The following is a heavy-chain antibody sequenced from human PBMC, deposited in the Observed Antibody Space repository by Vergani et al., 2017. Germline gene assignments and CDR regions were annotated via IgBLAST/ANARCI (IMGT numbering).Heavy chain of an antibody. CDR1: GGSISSSNW. CDR3: ARGRIQLWLRDARYFDL. CDR2: IYHSGST. D-gene: IGHD5-18*01. Sequence: QVQLQESGPGLVKPSGTLSLTCAVSGGSISSSNWWSWVRQPPGKGLEWIGEIYHSGSTNYNPSLKSRVTISVDTSKNQFSLKLSSVTAADTAVYYCARGRIQLWLRDARYFDLWGRGTLVTVSS. J-gene: IGHJ2*01. V-gene: IGHV4-4*02.